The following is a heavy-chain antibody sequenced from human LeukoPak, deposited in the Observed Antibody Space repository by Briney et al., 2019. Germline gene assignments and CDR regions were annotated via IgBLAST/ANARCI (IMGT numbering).Heavy chain of an antibody. Sequence: GGSLRLSCAASGFTFSSYSMNWVRQAPGKGLEWVSAISGSGGSTYYADSVKGRFTISRDNSKNTLYLQMNSLRAEDTAVYYCAKPYLYYDSSGYYSTLYFDYWGQGTLVTVSS. V-gene: IGHV3-23*01. D-gene: IGHD3-22*01. J-gene: IGHJ4*02. CDR2: ISGSGGST. CDR3: AKPYLYYDSSGYYSTLYFDY. CDR1: GFTFSSYS.